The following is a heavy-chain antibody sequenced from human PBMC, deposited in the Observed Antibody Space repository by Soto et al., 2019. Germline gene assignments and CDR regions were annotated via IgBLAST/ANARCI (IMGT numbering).Heavy chain of an antibody. CDR3: ARQISYICDF. V-gene: IGHV5-51*01. J-gene: IGHJ4*02. CDR2: IKPGGSDL. D-gene: IGHD1-26*01. CDR1: GYRLDGAW. Sequence: PGESLKISCKGAGYRLDGAWIGWVRQMPGKGLEWMGIIKPGGSDLRYSPSFRGQVTISADAAVNTAFLQWNSLKASDTAMYYCARQISYICDFWCQGTLVTVSS.